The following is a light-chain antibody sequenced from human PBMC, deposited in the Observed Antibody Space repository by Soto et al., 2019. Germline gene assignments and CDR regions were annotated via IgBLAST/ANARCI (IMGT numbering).Light chain of an antibody. CDR3: CSYTGSSPPWV. Sequence: QSVLTQPTSVSGSPGQSITISCTRTSSDVGGYNYVSWYQHHPGKAPKLMICDVSDRPSGVSNRFSGSKSGNTASLTISGLRAEDEVDYYCCSYTGSSPPWVFGTGTKVPVL. CDR2: DVS. V-gene: IGLV2-14*03. CDR1: SSDVGGYNY. J-gene: IGLJ1*01.